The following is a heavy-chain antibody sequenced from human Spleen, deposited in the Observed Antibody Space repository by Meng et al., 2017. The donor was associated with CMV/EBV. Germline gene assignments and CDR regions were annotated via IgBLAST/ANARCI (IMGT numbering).Heavy chain of an antibody. CDR3: ARGRQLGRNWFDP. Sequence: ASVKVSCKASGGTFSSYTISWVRQATGQGLEWMGWMNPNSGNTGYAQKLQGRVTMTRNTSISTAYMELSSLRSEDTAVYYCARGRQLGRNWFDPWGQGTLVTSPQ. D-gene: IGHD6-13*01. J-gene: IGHJ5*02. CDR2: MNPNSGNT. V-gene: IGHV1-8*02. CDR1: GGTFSSYT.